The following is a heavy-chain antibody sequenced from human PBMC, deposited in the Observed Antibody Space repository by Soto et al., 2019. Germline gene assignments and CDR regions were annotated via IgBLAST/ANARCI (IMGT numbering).Heavy chain of an antibody. Sequence: PGGSLRLSCVGSGFIFSNNGMHWVRQTPGKGLEWVAFMSYDGSDTFYADSVKGRFTISRDNSKNTLFLHMSNLRAEATAMYSCKIVRVADSAIDNWGQGALVTVSS. V-gene: IGHV3-30*02. CDR3: KIVRVADSAIDN. D-gene: IGHD3-10*02. J-gene: IGHJ4*02. CDR2: MSYDGSDT. CDR1: GFIFSNNG.